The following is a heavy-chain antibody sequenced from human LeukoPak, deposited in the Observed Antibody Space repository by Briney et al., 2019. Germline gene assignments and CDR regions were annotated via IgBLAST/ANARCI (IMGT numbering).Heavy chain of an antibody. CDR2: IYYSGST. D-gene: IGHD3-3*01. V-gene: IGHV4-59*01. J-gene: IGHJ4*02. CDR1: GGSISSYY. Sequence: SETLSLTCTVSGGSISSYYWSWIRQPPGKGLEWIGYIYYSGSTNYNPSLKSRVTISVDTSKNQFSLKLSSVTAADTAVYYCARVRGYDFWSGYFIDYWGQGTLVTVSS. CDR3: ARVRGYDFWSGYFIDY.